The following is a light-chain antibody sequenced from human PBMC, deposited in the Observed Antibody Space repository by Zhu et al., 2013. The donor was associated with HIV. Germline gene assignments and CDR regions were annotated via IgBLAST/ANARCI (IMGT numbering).Light chain of an antibody. Sequence: EIVLTQSPGTLSLSPGERATLSCRASQSVSSNSLAWYQQKPGQAPRLLIYGASTRATGVPDRFSGRGSGTDFTLTISSLEPEDFAVYYCQHRSNWPRGTFGQGTKVEIK. CDR1: QSVSSNS. CDR2: GAS. CDR3: QHRSNWPRGT. J-gene: IGKJ1*01. V-gene: IGKV3D-20*02.